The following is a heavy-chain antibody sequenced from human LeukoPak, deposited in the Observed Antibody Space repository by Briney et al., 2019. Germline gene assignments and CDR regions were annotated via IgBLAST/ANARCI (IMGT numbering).Heavy chain of an antibody. CDR3: ARQNTAFDAFDI. J-gene: IGHJ3*02. V-gene: IGHV3-74*01. CDR1: GFTFSNYW. Sequence: GGSLRLSCAASGFTFSNYWMRWVRQAEGKGLVWVSRITRGGCSKVYADSVKGRFTVSRDNAKNTLYLQMNSLRAEDTAVYYCARQNTAFDAFDIWGQGTTVTVS. D-gene: IGHD2-2*02. CDR2: ITRGGCSK.